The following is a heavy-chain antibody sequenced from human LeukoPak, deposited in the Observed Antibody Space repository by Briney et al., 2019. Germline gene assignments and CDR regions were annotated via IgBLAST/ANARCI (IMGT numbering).Heavy chain of an antibody. CDR1: GFTFSSYW. CDR3: ASGSPGYSSSWSNY. J-gene: IGHJ4*02. CDR2: INSDGAST. D-gene: IGHD6-13*01. V-gene: IGHV3-74*01. Sequence: GGSLRLSCAASGFTFSSYWMHWVRQAPGKGLVWVSRINSDGASTSYADSVKGRFTISRDNAKNTLSLQMNSLRAEDTAMYYCASGSPGYSSSWSNYWGQGTLVAVSS.